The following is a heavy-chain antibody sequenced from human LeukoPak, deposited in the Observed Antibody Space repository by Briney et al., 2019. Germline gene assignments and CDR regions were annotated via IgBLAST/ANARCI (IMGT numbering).Heavy chain of an antibody. J-gene: IGHJ4*02. V-gene: IGHV4-39*01. D-gene: IGHD2-21*02. Sequence: SETLSLTCTVSSDSIYSSNYYWGWIRQPPGKGLEWIGSIYYSGSTYYNSSLESRVTISVDTSKNQFSLKLSSLTAADTAVYYCARAAYCGGDCYLFDYWGQGTLVTVFS. CDR1: SDSIYSSNYY. CDR2: IYYSGST. CDR3: ARAAYCGGDCYLFDY.